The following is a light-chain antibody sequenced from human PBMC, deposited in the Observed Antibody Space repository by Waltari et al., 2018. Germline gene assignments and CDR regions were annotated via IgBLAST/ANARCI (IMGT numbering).Light chain of an antibody. Sequence: QSALTQPASVSGSLGQSFTIPCTGTYRDVGTYNLVSWYQPHPGKAPKLLIFDVTARPSGVSNRFSGSESGNTASLTISGLQAEDEADYYCCSYAGNFIWVFGGGTKLTVL. CDR3: CSYAGNFIWV. J-gene: IGLJ3*02. CDR2: DVT. CDR1: YRDVGTYNL. V-gene: IGLV2-23*02.